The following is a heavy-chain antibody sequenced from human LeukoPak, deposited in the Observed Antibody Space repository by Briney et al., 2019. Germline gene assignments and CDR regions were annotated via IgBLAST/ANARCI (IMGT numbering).Heavy chain of an antibody. CDR2: IYYSGST. CDR3: ARGQKRWLQFGWFDP. V-gene: IGHV4-39*07. Sequence: PSETLSLTCTVSGGSISSSSYYWGWIRQPPGKGLEWIGSIYYSGSTYYNPSLKSRVTISVDTSKNQFSLKLSSVTAADTAVYYCARGQKRWLQFGWFDPWGQGTLVTVSS. D-gene: IGHD5-24*01. CDR1: GGSISSSSYY. J-gene: IGHJ5*02.